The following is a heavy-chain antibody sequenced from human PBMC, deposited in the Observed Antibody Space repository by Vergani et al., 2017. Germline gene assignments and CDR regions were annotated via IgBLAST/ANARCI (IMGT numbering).Heavy chain of an antibody. CDR1: GGTFSSYA. Sequence: QVQLVQSGAEVKKPGSSVKVSCKASGGTFSSYAISWVRQAPGQGLEWMGGIIPIFGTANYAQKFQGRVTITADKSTSTAYMELSSLRSEDTAVYYCAIVSTTVVTPSVPLPWYFDLWGRGTLVTVSS. V-gene: IGHV1-69*06. J-gene: IGHJ2*01. CDR2: IIPIFGTA. CDR3: AIVSTTVVTPSVPLPWYFDL. D-gene: IGHD4-23*01.